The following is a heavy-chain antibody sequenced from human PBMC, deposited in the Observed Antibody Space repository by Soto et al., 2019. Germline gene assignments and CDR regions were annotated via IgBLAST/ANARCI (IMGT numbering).Heavy chain of an antibody. J-gene: IGHJ5*02. Sequence: QVQLQESGPGLVQPSGPLSLTCAVSGDSINNSHWWSWVRQTPGKGLELIGETYHSGTTNSNPSLKTRVTISIDKSKNQVSLTMNSVTAADTSVYFCAREFNSSPARGPIWFDPWGQGTLVTVSS. CDR1: GDSINNSHW. CDR3: AREFNSSPARGPIWFDP. V-gene: IGHV4-4*02. CDR2: TYHSGTT. D-gene: IGHD6-13*01.